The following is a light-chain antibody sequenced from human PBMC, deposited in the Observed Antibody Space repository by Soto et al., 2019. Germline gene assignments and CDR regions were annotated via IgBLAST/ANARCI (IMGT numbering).Light chain of an antibody. J-gene: IGKJ2*03. Sequence: EIVMTQSPLSLSVTPGEPASISCRSSQSLLHSNGYSYLDWYLQKPGQSPQLLIYLGSNRASGVPDRFSGSGSGTDFTLRISRVEAEDVGVYYCMQVLQSLYSFGQGTK. CDR3: MQVLQSLYS. CDR1: QSLLHSNGYSY. V-gene: IGKV2-28*01. CDR2: LGS.